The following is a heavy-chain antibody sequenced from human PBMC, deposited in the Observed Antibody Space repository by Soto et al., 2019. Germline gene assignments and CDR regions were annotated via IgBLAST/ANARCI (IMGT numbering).Heavy chain of an antibody. D-gene: IGHD2-15*01. Sequence: QLHLRESGPGLVKPSETLSLTCTVSGGSITSSSYYWGWIRQPPGKGLEWIGSIYYSGSTYYNPSPKSRVPISVDTSKSLFSPKLSSVPAADPAGSAWATQVVRWRYVYPFHPCGQGTLVTVSS. CDR1: GGSITSSSYY. CDR2: IYYSGST. V-gene: IGHV4-39*01. CDR3: ATQVVRWRYVYPFHP. J-gene: IGHJ5*02.